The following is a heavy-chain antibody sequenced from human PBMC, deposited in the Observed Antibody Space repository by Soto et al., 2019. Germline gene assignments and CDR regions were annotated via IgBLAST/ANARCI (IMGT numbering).Heavy chain of an antibody. CDR2: ISSSGSTI. V-gene: IGHV3-11*01. D-gene: IGHD3-10*01. J-gene: IGHJ4*02. CDR3: ARAPPHTLWFGELTYPRPFDY. CDR1: GFTFSDYY. Sequence: QVQLVESGGGLVKPGGSLRLSCAASGFTFSDYYMSWIRQAPGKGLEWVSYISSSGSTIYYADSVKGRFTFSRDNAKNSLFLQMKSLRAENTAVYYCARAPPHTLWFGELTYPRPFDYWCQGTLVTVSS.